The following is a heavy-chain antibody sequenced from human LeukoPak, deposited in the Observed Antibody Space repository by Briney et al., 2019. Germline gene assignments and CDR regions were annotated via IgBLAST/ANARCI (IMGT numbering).Heavy chain of an antibody. CDR2: INPNSGGT. V-gene: IGHV1-2*02. CDR1: GYTFTGYY. J-gene: IGHJ4*02. Sequence: ASVTVSCKASGYTFTGYYMHWVRQAPGQGLEWMGWINPNSGGTNYAQKFQGRVTMTRDTSISTAYMELSRLRSDDTAVYYCARELAAAGTDTFDYWGQGTLVTVSS. CDR3: ARELAAAGTDTFDY. D-gene: IGHD6-13*01.